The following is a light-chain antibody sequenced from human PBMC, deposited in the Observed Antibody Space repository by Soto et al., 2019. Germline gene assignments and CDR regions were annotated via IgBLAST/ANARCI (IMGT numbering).Light chain of an antibody. V-gene: IGKV3-15*01. Sequence: IVLTHSPVSLSLSPLEMATLSFSSSQSVQSNLALYQQKPGQAPRLLIYDASTRATGIPARFSGSGSGTEFTLTISSLQSEDFAVYYCKQYNNWLNFGGGTKVDIK. CDR3: KQYNNWLN. J-gene: IGKJ4*01. CDR1: QSVQSN. CDR2: DAS.